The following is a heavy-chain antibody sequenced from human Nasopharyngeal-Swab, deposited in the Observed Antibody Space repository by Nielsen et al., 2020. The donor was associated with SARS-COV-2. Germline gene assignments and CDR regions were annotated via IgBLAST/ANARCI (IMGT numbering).Heavy chain of an antibody. V-gene: IGHV4-39*07. D-gene: IGHD5-18*01. Sequence: SETLSLTCTVSGGSISSSGSYWGWIRQPPGKGLEWIGSIYYSGGTFYNPSLKSRVTISVATSNNQFSLKLYSVIAADTAVYFCVRGGGYSFGYNDYWGQGTLVTVSS. J-gene: IGHJ4*02. CDR3: VRGGGYSFGYNDY. CDR1: GGSISSSGSY. CDR2: IYYSGGT.